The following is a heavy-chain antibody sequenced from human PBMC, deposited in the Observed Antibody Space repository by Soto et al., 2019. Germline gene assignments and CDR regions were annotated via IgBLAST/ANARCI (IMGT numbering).Heavy chain of an antibody. V-gene: IGHV4-59*01. D-gene: IGHD6-13*01. CDR1: GGSISGYY. CDR3: ARQQLLPYYYSLDV. J-gene: IGHJ6*02. CDR2: IYYRGST. Sequence: SETLSLTCTVSGGSISGYYWSWIRQPPGKGLEYIGYIYYRGSTNYSPSLKSRVTMSVDTSRNLFSLKVNSVTAADTAVYYCARQQLLPYYYSLDVWGQGTTVTVSS.